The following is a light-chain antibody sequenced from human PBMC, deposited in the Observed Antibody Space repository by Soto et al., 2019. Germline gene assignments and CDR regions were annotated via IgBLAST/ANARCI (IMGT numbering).Light chain of an antibody. CDR2: SIS. CDR3: LLYYGGVYV. J-gene: IGLJ1*01. Sequence: AVVTQEPSLTVSPGGTVTLTCASSTGAVTGDNYPNWFQLKPGQAPKSMIYSISDKHSWTPARFSGYLLGGKAALTLSGVQPEDEAEYYCLLYYGGVYVFGSGTKVTVL. V-gene: IGLV7-43*01. CDR1: TGAVTGDNY.